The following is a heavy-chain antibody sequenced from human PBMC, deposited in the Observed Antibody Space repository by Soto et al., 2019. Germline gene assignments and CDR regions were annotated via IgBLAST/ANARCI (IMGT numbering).Heavy chain of an antibody. CDR2: MSHGGST. CDR3: AREANGSASYWEYFFDY. J-gene: IGHJ4*02. D-gene: IGHD3-10*01. Sequence: SETLSLTCAVSGYSISSGYYWGWIRQPPGKGLEWIGSMSHGGSTYYNPSLKSRVTISVDSSKNQFSVRLSSVTAADTAVYYCAREANGSASYWEYFFDYWGQGALVTVSS. V-gene: IGHV4-38-2*02. CDR1: GYSISSGYY.